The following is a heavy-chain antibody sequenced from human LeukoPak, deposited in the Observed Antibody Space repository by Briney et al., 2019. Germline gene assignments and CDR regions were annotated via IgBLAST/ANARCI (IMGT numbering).Heavy chain of an antibody. J-gene: IGHJ4*02. CDR2: IFHSGST. CDR3: AAFSSSRPLDY. D-gene: IGHD6-13*01. CDR1: GGSIKSHF. Sequence: PSETLSLTCTVSGGSIKSHFWSWVRQPPGKRLEWIGYIFHSGSTNYNPSLKSRVTISLDTSKNQFSLRLSSVTAADTAVYYCAAFSSSRPLDYWGQGTLVTVSS. V-gene: IGHV4-59*08.